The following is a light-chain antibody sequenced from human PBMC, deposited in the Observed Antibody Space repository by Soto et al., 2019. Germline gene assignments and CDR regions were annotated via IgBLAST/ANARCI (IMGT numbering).Light chain of an antibody. V-gene: IGKV3-20*01. Sequence: EIVLTQSPGTLSLSPGERATLSCRASQSVSSSHLAWYQQKPGQAPRLLIYGASSRATGIPDRFSGSGSGTDFTLTIIRLEPEDFAVYFCQQYGSSPFTFGQGTKLEIK. CDR1: QSVSSSH. CDR3: QQYGSSPFT. CDR2: GAS. J-gene: IGKJ2*01.